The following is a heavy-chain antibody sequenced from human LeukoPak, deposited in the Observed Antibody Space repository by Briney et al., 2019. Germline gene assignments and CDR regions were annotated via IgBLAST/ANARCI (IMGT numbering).Heavy chain of an antibody. CDR1: GFTVSRYW. Sequence: GGSLRLSCAASGFTVSRYWMDWVSQAAGKGMGWGSSINSDGRRKSYADSVKVRFTISRDNAKNTLYLQMNILRAEDTAVYYCARPGTGYYDFWSGYYTSVYFDYWGQGTLVTVSS. J-gene: IGHJ4*02. CDR3: ARPGTGYYDFWSGYYTSVYFDY. CDR2: INSDGRRK. D-gene: IGHD3-3*01. V-gene: IGHV3-74*01.